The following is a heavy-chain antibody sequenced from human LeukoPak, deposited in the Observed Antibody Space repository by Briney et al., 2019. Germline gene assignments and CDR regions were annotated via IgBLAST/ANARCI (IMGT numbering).Heavy chain of an antibody. J-gene: IGHJ4*02. CDR2: ISWNSGSI. Sequence: PGRSLRLSCAASGFTFDDYAMHWVRQAPGKGLEWVSGISWNSGSIGYADSVKGRFTISRDNAKNSLYLQMNSLRAEHTALYYCAKEVGKDCIRPSRYRDYWVQGTLVTVCS. CDR1: GFTFDDYA. D-gene: IGHD2-2*01. CDR3: AKEVGKDCIRPSRYRDY. V-gene: IGHV3-9*01.